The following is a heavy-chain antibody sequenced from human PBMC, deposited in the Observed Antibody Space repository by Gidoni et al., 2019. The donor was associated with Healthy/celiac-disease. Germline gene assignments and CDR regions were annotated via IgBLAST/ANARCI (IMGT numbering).Heavy chain of an antibody. CDR2: IYRGCST. J-gene: IGHJ6*02. D-gene: IGHD3-10*01. CDR1: GFTVSSNY. V-gene: IGHV3-66*01. Sequence: EVQLVASGGGLVQPGGSLRLSCAASGFTVSSNYMSWVRQAPGKGLEWVSVIYRGCSTYYADSVKCRFTSSRDNSKNTLYLQMNSLRAEDTAVYYCARRGSGFSMDVWGQGTTVTVSS. CDR3: ARRGSGFSMDV.